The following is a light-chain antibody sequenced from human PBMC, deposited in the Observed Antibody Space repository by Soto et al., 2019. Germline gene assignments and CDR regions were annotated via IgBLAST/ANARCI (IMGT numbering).Light chain of an antibody. V-gene: IGLV2-14*01. CDR2: TVS. Sequence: QSVLTQTASVSGSPGQSITISCTGTSSDVGANIFVSWYQQHPGKVPKLMIYTVSRRPSEDSQRFSGSKSGNTASLTISGLQAEDEADYYCSSFTTDSTYVFGTGTKVTVL. CDR3: SSFTTDSTYV. J-gene: IGLJ1*01. CDR1: SSDVGANIF.